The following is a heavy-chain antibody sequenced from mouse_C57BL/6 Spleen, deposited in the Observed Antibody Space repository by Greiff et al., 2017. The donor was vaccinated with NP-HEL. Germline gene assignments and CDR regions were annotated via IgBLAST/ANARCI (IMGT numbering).Heavy chain of an antibody. CDR2: IDPSDSYT. J-gene: IGHJ2*01. D-gene: IGHD1-1*01. Sequence: QVQLQQPGAELVKPGASVKLSCKASGYTFTSYWMQWVKQRPGQGLEWIGEIDPSDSYTNYNQKFKGKATLTVDTSSSTAYMQLSSLTSEDSAVYYCARSPLYYGSSYPDYWGQGTTLTVSS. CDR3: ARSPLYYGSSYPDY. CDR1: GYTFTSYW. V-gene: IGHV1-50*01.